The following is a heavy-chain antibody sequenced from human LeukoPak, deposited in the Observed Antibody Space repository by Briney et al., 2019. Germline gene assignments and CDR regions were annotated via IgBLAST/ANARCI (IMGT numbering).Heavy chain of an antibody. Sequence: GGSLRLSCAASGFTVSSTFMRWVRQAPGKGLEWVSVIYSGGSTYYADSVKGRFTISRDNSKNTLYLQMNSLRAEDTAVYYCARGRGGGFGELLDCWGQGTLVTVSS. D-gene: IGHD3-10*01. CDR1: GFTVSSTF. CDR2: IYSGGST. V-gene: IGHV3-66*01. J-gene: IGHJ4*02. CDR3: ARGRGGGFGELLDC.